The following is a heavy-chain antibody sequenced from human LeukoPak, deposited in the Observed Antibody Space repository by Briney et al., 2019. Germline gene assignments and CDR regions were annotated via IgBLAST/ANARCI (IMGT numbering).Heavy chain of an antibody. CDR2: IYPGDSDT. D-gene: IGHD3-16*02. J-gene: IGHJ4*02. CDR1: GYSFTTYW. V-gene: IGHV5-51*01. CDR3: ARQSGSYRYAGIDY. Sequence: GESLKISCNGSGYSFTTYWIGWVRQMSGKGLEWMGIIYPGDSDTRYSPSFQGQVTISADKSISTAYLQWSSLKASDTATYYCARQSGSYRYAGIDYWGQGTLVIVSS.